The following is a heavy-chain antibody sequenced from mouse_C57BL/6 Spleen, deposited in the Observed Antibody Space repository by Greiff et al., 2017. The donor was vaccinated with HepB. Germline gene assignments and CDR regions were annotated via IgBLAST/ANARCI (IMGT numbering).Heavy chain of an antibody. D-gene: IGHD2-3*01. Sequence: QVQLQQSGAELVRPGASVTLSCKASGYTFTDYEMHWVKQTPVHGLEWIGAIEPDTGGTTYNQKFKGKATLTADKSSSTAYMELRSLTSEDSAVYSGTSFGGGYCFDVWGTGTTVTVSS. CDR1: GYTFTDYE. CDR3: TSFGGGYCFDV. J-gene: IGHJ1*03. CDR2: IEPDTGGT. V-gene: IGHV1-15*01.